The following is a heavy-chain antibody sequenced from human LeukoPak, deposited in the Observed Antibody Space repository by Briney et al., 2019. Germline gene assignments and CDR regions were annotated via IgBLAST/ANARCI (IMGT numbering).Heavy chain of an antibody. CDR1: GGSVSSGSYY. CDR3: ARGDSLTNWFDP. Sequence: PSETLSLTCTVSGGSVSSGSYYWSWIRQPPGKGLEWLGYIYYSGSTNYNPSLKSRVTISVDTSKNQFSLKLSSVTAADTAVYYCARGDSLTNWFDPWGQGTLVTVSS. V-gene: IGHV4-61*01. CDR2: IYYSGST. J-gene: IGHJ5*02. D-gene: IGHD3-9*01.